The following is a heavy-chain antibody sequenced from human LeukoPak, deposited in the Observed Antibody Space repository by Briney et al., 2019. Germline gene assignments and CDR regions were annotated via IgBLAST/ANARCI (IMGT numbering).Heavy chain of an antibody. CDR2: ITWNSGYI. Sequence: PGGSLRLSCAASGFNLDGYAMHWVRQAPGKGLEWVSGITWNSGYIVYADSVKGRFTISRDNAKNSLYLQMHSLRAEDTAFYYCEKEGSPTTVTLNYFYWDVWGKGTTFIVSS. J-gene: IGHJ6*03. CDR3: EKEGSPTTVTLNYFYWDV. V-gene: IGHV3-9*01. D-gene: IGHD4-17*01. CDR1: GFNLDGYA.